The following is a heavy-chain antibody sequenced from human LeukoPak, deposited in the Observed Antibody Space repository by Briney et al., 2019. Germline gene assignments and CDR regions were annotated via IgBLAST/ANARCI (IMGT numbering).Heavy chain of an antibody. D-gene: IGHD5-12*01. CDR2: INPNSGGT. V-gene: IGHV1-2*02. CDR3: AREPRGYDPFFDY. J-gene: IGHJ4*02. Sequence: ASVKVSCKASGYTFTGYYMHWVRQAPGQGLEWMGWINPNSGGTNYAQKFQGRVTMTRDTSISTAYMELSRLRSDDTAVYYCAREPRGYDPFFDYWGQGTLVTVSS. CDR1: GYTFTGYY.